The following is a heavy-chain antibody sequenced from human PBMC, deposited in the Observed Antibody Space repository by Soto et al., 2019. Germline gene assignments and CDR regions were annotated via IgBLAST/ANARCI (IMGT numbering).Heavy chain of an antibody. D-gene: IGHD6-19*01. V-gene: IGHV3-30*04. CDR3: ARDMYSSDYFVKWFEP. CDR2: ISKDGMNK. CDR1: GFSFSSYA. J-gene: IGHJ5*02. Sequence: QVRLVESGGGVVQPGRSLRLSCTASGFSFSSYAMYWFRQPPGKGLEWVAVISKDGMNKNYADSVKGRVTVSRDNVNYSLDLQLNSLRGEYTAMYYCARDMYSSDYFVKWFEPWGQGALVTVSS.